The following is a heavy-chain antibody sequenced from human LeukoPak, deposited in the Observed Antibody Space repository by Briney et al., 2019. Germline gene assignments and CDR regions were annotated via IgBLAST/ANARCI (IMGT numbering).Heavy chain of an antibody. CDR2: ISYDGSNK. J-gene: IGHJ4*02. V-gene: IGHV3-30*18. CDR3: AKDRYSGSYGRSYRGEYYFDY. CDR1: GFTFSSYC. Sequence: PGRSLRLSCAASGFTFSSYCMHWVRQAPGKGLEWVAFISYDGSNKYYAHSVQGRFTISRDTSINTPYLQMNSLRAEDTAVYYCAKDRYSGSYGRSYRGEYYFDYWGQGTLFTVSS. D-gene: IGHD1-26*01.